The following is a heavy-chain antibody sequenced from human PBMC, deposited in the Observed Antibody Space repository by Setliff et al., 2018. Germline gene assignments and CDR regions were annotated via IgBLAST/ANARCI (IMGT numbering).Heavy chain of an antibody. V-gene: IGHV1-69*05. D-gene: IGHD2-21*01. CDR1: GDSFNNYA. Sequence: AASVKVSCKASGDSFNNYAISWVRQAPGQGLEWMGGIIPMFGTPAYAQKFQDRVTITTDESTSTAYMELDSLRSEDTAVYYCARSPAVLGIVYSDPWGQGTRVTVSS. J-gene: IGHJ5*02. CDR3: ARSPAVLGIVYSDP. CDR2: IIPMFGTP.